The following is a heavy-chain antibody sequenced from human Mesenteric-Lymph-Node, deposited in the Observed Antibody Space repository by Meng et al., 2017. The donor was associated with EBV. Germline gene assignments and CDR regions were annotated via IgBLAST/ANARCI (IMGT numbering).Heavy chain of an antibody. V-gene: IGHV6-1*01. CDR1: GDSVSNINGG. Sequence: QVQIQQSGPGPVKPYPTPSLTCAISGDSVSNINGGWNWIRQSPSRGLEWLGRTYYRSKWYNDYAVSVKGRITINPDTTKNQVSLQLNSVTPEDTAVYYCAGVGSTISTDWFDTWGQGTLVTVSS. J-gene: IGHJ5*02. D-gene: IGHD3-9*01. CDR3: AGVGSTISTDWFDT. CDR2: TYYRSKWYN.